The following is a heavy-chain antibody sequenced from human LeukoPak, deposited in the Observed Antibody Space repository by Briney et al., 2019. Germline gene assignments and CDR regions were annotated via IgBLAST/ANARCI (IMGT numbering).Heavy chain of an antibody. CDR3: ARGFDGNFDY. Sequence: GGSQSLFCAASGFIFDDYGMRWARQATGEGLEWVSGVNWNGDNTDYADSVKGRFTISRDNAKNSLYLQMNSLRAEDTALYYCARGFDGNFDYWGQGTLVTVSP. V-gene: IGHV3-20*04. CDR2: VNWNGDNT. D-gene: IGHD3-9*01. CDR1: GFIFDDYG. J-gene: IGHJ4*02.